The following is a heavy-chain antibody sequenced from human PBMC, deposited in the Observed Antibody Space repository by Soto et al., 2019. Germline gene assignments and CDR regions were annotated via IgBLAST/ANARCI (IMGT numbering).Heavy chain of an antibody. Sequence: PGGSLRLSCAASGFTFNRHTMAWVRQGQGKGLEWVSVIGGSGTTTYYADSVKGRFDISRDNSKNEVYLQLNSLRAEDTAVYFCTKTSGDFWTGYSPWHFDDWGQGTLVTVSS. CDR1: GFTFNRHT. D-gene: IGHD3-3*01. V-gene: IGHV3-23*01. CDR3: TKTSGDFWTGYSPWHFDD. J-gene: IGHJ4*02. CDR2: IGGSGTTT.